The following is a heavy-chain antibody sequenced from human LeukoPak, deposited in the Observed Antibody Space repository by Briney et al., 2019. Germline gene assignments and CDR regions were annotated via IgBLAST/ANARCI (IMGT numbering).Heavy chain of an antibody. CDR3: AKGPYYYDSSGPAFDI. CDR2: IRYDGSNK. CDR1: GFTFSSYG. J-gene: IGHJ3*02. Sequence: PGGSLRLSCAASGFTFSSYGMHWVRQAPGKGLEWVAFIRYDGSNKYYADSVKGRFTISRDNSKNTLYLQMNSLRAEDTAVYYCAKGPYYYDSSGPAFDIWGQGTMVIVSS. V-gene: IGHV3-30*02. D-gene: IGHD3-22*01.